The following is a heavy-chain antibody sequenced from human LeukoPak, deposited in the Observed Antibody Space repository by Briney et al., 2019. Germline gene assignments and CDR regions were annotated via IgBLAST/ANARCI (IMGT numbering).Heavy chain of an antibody. CDR2: ISSSSSYI. D-gene: IGHD1-20*01. V-gene: IGHV3-21*01. CDR1: GFTFSSYS. Sequence: GGSLRLSCAASGFTFSSYSMNWVRQAPGQGLEWVSSISSSSSYIYYADSVKGRFTISRDSAKNSLYLQMNSLRAEDTAVYYCARTGAGITGTKNWFDPWGQGTLVTVSS. J-gene: IGHJ5*02. CDR3: ARTGAGITGTKNWFDP.